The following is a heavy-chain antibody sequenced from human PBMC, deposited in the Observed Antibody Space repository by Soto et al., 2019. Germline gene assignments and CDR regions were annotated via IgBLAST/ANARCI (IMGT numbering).Heavy chain of an antibody. J-gene: IGHJ6*02. Sequence: GESLKISCKGSGYSFTSYWIIWVRQMPGKGLEWMGRIDPSDSYTNYSPSFQGHVTISADKSISTAYLQWSSLKASDTAMYYCAIPYYYGSGTQTRYYYYGMAVWGQGTTVTVSS. CDR1: GYSFTSYW. D-gene: IGHD3-10*01. V-gene: IGHV5-10-1*01. CDR2: IDPSDSYT. CDR3: AIPYYYGSGTQTRYYYYGMAV.